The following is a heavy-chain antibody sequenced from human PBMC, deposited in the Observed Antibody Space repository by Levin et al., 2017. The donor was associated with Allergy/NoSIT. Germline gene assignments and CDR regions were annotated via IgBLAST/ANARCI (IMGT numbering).Heavy chain of an antibody. J-gene: IGHJ4*02. D-gene: IGHD3-10*01. CDR1: GFTFSSYA. Sequence: HTGGSLRLSCAASGFTFSSYAMSRVRQAPGKGLEWVSGISGSGDSTYYADSVEGRFTISRDNSKNTLYLQMNSLRAEDTAVYYCAKVGHYGSGSSEYYFDYWGQGILVTVSS. V-gene: IGHV3-23*01. CDR2: ISGSGDST. CDR3: AKVGHYGSGSSEYYFDY.